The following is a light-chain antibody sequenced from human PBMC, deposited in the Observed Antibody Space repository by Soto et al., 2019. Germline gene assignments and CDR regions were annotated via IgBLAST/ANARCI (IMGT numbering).Light chain of an antibody. J-gene: IGKJ4*01. CDR3: QQYGGAPLVT. Sequence: EVVLTQSPGTLSLSPGERATLSCRASQSVANNYLAWYQQKPGQAPRLLLYDASSRATGIPDRFSGSGSGTDFTLTISRLEPDDCAVYYCQQYGGAPLVTFGGGTKVEIK. CDR1: QSVANNY. V-gene: IGKV3-20*01. CDR2: DAS.